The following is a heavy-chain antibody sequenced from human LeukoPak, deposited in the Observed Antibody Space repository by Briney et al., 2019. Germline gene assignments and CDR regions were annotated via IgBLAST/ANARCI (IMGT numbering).Heavy chain of an antibody. V-gene: IGHV4-39*01. CDR1: GGSISSSSYY. CDR2: IYYSGST. D-gene: IGHD3-10*01. CDR3: ARPGSRYYYYGMDV. Sequence: SETLSLTCTVPGGSISSSSYYWGWIRQPPGKGLEWIGSIYYSGSTYYNPSLKSRVTISVDTSKNQFSLKLSSVTAADTAVHYCARPGSRYYYYGMDVWGQGTTVTVSS. J-gene: IGHJ6*02.